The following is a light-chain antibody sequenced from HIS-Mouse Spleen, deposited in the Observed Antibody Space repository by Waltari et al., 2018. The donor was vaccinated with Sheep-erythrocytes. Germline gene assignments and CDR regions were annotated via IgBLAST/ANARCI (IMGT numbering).Light chain of an antibody. CDR1: SSDVGSYNL. Sequence: QSITISCTGTSSDVGSYNLVSWYQQNPGKAPKLMIYEGSKRPSGVSNRFSGSKSGNTASLTISGLQAEDEADYYCCSYAGSSTPWVFGGGTKLTVL. CDR2: EGS. CDR3: CSYAGSSTPWV. V-gene: IGLV2-23*01. J-gene: IGLJ3*02.